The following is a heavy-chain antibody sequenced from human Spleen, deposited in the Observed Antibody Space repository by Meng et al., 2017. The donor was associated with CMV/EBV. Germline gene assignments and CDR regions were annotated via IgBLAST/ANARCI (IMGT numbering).Heavy chain of an antibody. D-gene: IGHD2-2*02. CDR1: GDTFSNYA. J-gene: IGHJ6*02. CDR3: ARDRTGDCSSTSCYNYYYYGMDV. V-gene: IGHV1-69*10. CDR2: IIPILGLA. Sequence: SVKVSCKASGDTFSNYAISWVRQAPGQGLEWMGGIIPILGLANYAQKFQGRVTITTDESTSTAYMELSSLRSEDTAVYYCARDRTGDCSSTSCYNYYYYGMDVWGQGTTVTVSS.